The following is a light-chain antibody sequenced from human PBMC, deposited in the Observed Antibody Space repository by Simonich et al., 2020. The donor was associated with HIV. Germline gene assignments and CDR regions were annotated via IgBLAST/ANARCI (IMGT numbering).Light chain of an antibody. Sequence: QSALTQPRSVSGSPGQSVTISCTGTSSDVGDYNYVSWYQQHPGKAPKLMIYEVTKRPSGVPDRFSGSKSGNTASLTISGLQAEDEADYYCCSYAGSYTWVFGGGTKLTVL. V-gene: IGLV2-11*01. J-gene: IGLJ3*02. CDR1: SSDVGDYNY. CDR2: EVT. CDR3: CSYAGSYTWV.